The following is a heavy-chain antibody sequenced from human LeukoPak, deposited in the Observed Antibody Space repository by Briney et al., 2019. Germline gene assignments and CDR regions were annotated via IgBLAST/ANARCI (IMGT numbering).Heavy chain of an antibody. Sequence: SETLSLTCAVSGGSISSSNWWSWVRQPPGQELKWIGEIYHSGSTNYNPSLKSRVTISVDKSKNQFSLKLSSVTAADTAVYYCARGGYCSSTSCSFDIWGQGTMVTVSS. J-gene: IGHJ3*02. CDR3: ARGGYCSSTSCSFDI. V-gene: IGHV4-4*02. CDR2: IYHSGST. CDR1: GGSISSSNW. D-gene: IGHD2-2*01.